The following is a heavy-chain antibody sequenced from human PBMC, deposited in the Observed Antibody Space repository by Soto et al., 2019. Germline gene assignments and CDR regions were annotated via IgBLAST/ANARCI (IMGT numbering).Heavy chain of an antibody. J-gene: IGHJ3*02. D-gene: IGHD6-19*01. CDR1: GFTFSSYA. CDR3: ARGGLAVTGSDAFDI. CDR2: ISSNGGST. Sequence: GGSLRLSCAASGFTFSSYAMHWVRQAPGKGLEYVSAISSNGGSTYYANSVKGRFTISRDNSKNTLYLQMGSLRAEDMAVYYCARGGLAVTGSDAFDIWGQGTMVTVSS. V-gene: IGHV3-64*01.